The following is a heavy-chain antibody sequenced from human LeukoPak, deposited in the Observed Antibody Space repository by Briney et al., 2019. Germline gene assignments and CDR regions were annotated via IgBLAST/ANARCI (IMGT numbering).Heavy chain of an antibody. CDR1: GGSISSGGYY. CDR2: IYHSGST. Sequence: SETLSLTCTVSGGSISSGGYYWSWIRQPPGKGLEWIGYIYHSGSTYYNPSLKSRVTISVDRSKNQFLLKLSSVTAADTAVYYCARGRDSYQNWFDPWGQGTLVTVSS. J-gene: IGHJ5*02. V-gene: IGHV4-30-2*01. D-gene: IGHD5-18*01. CDR3: ARGRDSYQNWFDP.